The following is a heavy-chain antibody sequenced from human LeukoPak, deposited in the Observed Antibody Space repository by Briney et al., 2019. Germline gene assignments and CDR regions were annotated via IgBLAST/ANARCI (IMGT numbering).Heavy chain of an antibody. CDR2: IYHSGST. CDR1: VYSISSGYY. Sequence: SETLSLTCTVSVYSISSGYYWGWIRQPPGKGLEWIGSIYHSGSTYYNPSLKSRVTISVDTSKNQFSLKLSSVTAADTAVYYCASGSSWCVPYFDYWGQGTLVTVSS. CDR3: ASGSSWCVPYFDY. D-gene: IGHD6-13*01. V-gene: IGHV4-38-2*02. J-gene: IGHJ4*02.